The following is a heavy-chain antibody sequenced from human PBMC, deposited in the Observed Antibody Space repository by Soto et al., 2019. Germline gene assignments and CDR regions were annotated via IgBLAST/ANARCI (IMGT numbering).Heavy chain of an antibody. CDR1: GGSISSGDYY. V-gene: IGHV4-30-4*01. J-gene: IGHJ6*02. CDR3: ARGPGSGSYYTVYYGMDV. Sequence: PSETLSLTCTVSGGSISSGDYYWSWIRQPPGKGLEWIGYIYYSGSTYYNPSLKSRVTISVDTSKNQFSLKLSSVTAAGTAVYYCARGPGSGSYYTVYYGMDVWGQGTTVTVSS. D-gene: IGHD3-10*01. CDR2: IYYSGST.